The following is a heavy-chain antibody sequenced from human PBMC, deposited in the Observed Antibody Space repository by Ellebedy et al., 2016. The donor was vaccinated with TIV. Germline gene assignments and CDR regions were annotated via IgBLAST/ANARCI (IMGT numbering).Heavy chain of an antibody. CDR2: MNPKSGHT. D-gene: IGHD2-2*01. CDR1: GYTFTNYD. V-gene: IGHV1-8*01. CDR3: ARRRCCSSTTCKVKTIFGMMTPSPIDT. J-gene: IGHJ5*02. Sequence: ASVKVSXKTSGYTFTNYDISWVRQAIGQGLEWMGWMNPKSGHTGYAQKFLGRLTLTRNTSVNTAYMELSSLKFEDTAVYYCARRRCCSSTTCKVKTIFGMMTPSPIDTWGRGTLVTVSS.